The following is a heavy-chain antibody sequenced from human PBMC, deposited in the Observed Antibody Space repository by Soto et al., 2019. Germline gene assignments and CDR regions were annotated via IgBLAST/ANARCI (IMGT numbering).Heavy chain of an antibody. Sequence: PGGSLRLSCAASGFTFRGYAMTWVRQAPGKGLEWVSALTPGGETTYHIDSVKGRFTISRDNAKNTLDLQMNSLTDADTAVYYCAKYSPGSGDYHGLDYWGPGTLVTVSS. CDR1: GFTFRGYA. V-gene: IGHV3-23*01. D-gene: IGHD6-19*01. CDR3: AKYSPGSGDYHGLDY. J-gene: IGHJ4*02. CDR2: LTPGGETT.